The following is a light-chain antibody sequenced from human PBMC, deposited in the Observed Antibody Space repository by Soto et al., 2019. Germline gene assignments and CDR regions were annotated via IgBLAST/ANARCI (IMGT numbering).Light chain of an antibody. CDR1: QSVSSNY. Sequence: EIVLTQSPGTLSLSPGERATLSCRASQSVSSNYLAWYQQKFGQAPRLLIYDASSRATGVPDRFSGSGSGTDFSLTISRLEPEDFAVYYCLQYGSPPRTFGQGTTEEFK. CDR2: DAS. CDR3: LQYGSPPRT. V-gene: IGKV3-20*01. J-gene: IGKJ1*01.